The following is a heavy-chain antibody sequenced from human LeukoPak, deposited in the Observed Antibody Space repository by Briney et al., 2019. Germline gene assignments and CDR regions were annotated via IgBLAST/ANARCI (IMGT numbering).Heavy chain of an antibody. CDR2: IYYSGST. Sequence: SETLSLTCTVSGGSISSYYWSWIRQPLGKGLEWIGYIYYSGSTYYNPSLKSRVTISVDTSKNQFSLKLSSVTAADTAAYYCARRRTHLATMIVVVGGYFDLWGRGTLVTVSS. CDR3: ARRRTHLATMIVVVGGYFDL. V-gene: IGHV4-30-4*01. CDR1: GGSISSYY. D-gene: IGHD3-22*01. J-gene: IGHJ2*01.